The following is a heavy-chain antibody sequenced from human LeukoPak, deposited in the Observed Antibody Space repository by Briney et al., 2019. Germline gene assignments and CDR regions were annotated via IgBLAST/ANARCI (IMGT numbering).Heavy chain of an antibody. J-gene: IGHJ4*02. CDR1: GFTFKSYA. D-gene: IGHD5-18*01. Sequence: PGGSLRLSCAASGFTFKSYAMNWVRQAPGKGLEWVSAISESGDNTHYADSVKGRFTISRDNSQNTLYLQMNSLRAEDTAVYYCAKGAPQQLWGQGTLVTVSS. CDR2: ISESGDNT. CDR3: AKGAPQQL. V-gene: IGHV3-23*01.